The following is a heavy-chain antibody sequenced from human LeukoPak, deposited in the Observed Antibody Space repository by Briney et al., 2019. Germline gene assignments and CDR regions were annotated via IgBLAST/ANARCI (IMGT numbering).Heavy chain of an antibody. Sequence: GGSLRLSCAASGFTFSSYEMNWVRQAPGKGLEWVSVIYSGGSTYYADSVKGRSTISRDNSKSTVALQMYSLRAEDTAVYYCAKPAQTDCGGDCFFDYWGQGTLVTVSS. CDR2: IYSGGST. CDR3: AKPAQTDCGGDCFFDY. CDR1: GFTFSSYE. V-gene: IGHV3-53*01. J-gene: IGHJ4*02. D-gene: IGHD2-21*02.